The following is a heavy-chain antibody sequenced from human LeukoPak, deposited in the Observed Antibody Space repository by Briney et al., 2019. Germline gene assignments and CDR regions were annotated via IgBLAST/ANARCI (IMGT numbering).Heavy chain of an antibody. CDR3: ARASPIIAVGRKFDY. J-gene: IGHJ4*02. CDR1: GYSFTGYG. CDR2: INTNTGNP. Sequence: ASVKVSCKASGYSFTGYGVAWVRQAPGQGLEWMGWINTNTGNPTYAQGFTGRFVFSLDTSVSTAYLQISSLKAVDTAVYYCARASPIIAVGRKFDYWGQGTLVTVSS. V-gene: IGHV7-4-1*02. D-gene: IGHD6-19*01.